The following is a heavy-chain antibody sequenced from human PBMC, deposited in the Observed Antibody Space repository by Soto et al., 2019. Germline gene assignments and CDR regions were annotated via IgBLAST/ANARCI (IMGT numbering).Heavy chain of an antibody. CDR3: ARKIYESDTGPNFQYYFDS. CDR1: VYSFAGYW. D-gene: IGHD2-8*02. Sequence: PGESLKISCKGSVYSFAGYWITWVRQKPVKGLEWMGRIDPSDSKTYYSASFRGHVTISATRSITTVFLQASSLRASDTAMYYCARKIYESDTGPNFQYYFDSWGQGTTVTVSS. J-gene: IGHJ4*02. V-gene: IGHV5-10-1*01. CDR2: IDPSDSKT.